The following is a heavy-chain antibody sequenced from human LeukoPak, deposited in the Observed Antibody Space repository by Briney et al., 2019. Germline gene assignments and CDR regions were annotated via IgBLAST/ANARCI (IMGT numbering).Heavy chain of an antibody. D-gene: IGHD3-10*01. Sequence: GGSLRLSCAASGFTFSSYWMHWVRQARGKELMWVSRVNSDGTITNYADSLKGRFTISRDNAKNTLYLQMNSRRAEDTAVYYCARDSRGWTHDYWGQGTLVTVSS. CDR3: ARDSRGWTHDY. CDR2: VNSDGTIT. V-gene: IGHV3-74*01. CDR1: GFTFSSYW. J-gene: IGHJ4*02.